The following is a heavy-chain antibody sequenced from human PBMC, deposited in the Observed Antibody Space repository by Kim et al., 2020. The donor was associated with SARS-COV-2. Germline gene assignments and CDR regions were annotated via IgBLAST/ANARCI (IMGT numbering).Heavy chain of an antibody. J-gene: IGHJ4*02. V-gene: IGHV1-3*01. CDR2: ITAGNGNT. CDR1: GYTFTTYV. CDR3: AREDISMITSLDH. D-gene: IGHD3-16*01. Sequence: ASVKVSCKASGYTFTTYVMHWVRQAPGQRLEWMGWITAGNGNTKYSQRFQGRVTFTTDTSATTAYMDLSSLRSEDTAVYYCAREDISMITSLDHWGQGTLVTVSS.